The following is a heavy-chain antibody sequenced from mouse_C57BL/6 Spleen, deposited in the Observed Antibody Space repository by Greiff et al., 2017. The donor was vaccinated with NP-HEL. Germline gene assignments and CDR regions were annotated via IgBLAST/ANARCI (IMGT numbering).Heavy chain of an antibody. D-gene: IGHD2-1*01. Sequence: EVKLMESEGGLVQPGSSMKLSCTASGFTFSDYYMAWVRQVPEKGLEWVANINYDGSSTYYLDSLKSRFIISRDNEKNILYLQMSSLKSEDTATYYCARDRGYGNWYFDVWGTGTTVTVSS. J-gene: IGHJ1*03. CDR1: GFTFSDYY. CDR2: INYDGSST. V-gene: IGHV5-16*01. CDR3: ARDRGYGNWYFDV.